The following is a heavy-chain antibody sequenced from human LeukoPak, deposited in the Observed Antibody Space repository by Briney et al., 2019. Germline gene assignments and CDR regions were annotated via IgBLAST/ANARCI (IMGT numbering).Heavy chain of an antibody. V-gene: IGHV1-2*02. CDR2: INPNTGGT. D-gene: IGHD3-9*01. CDR3: ARVHATGYFSLDLGY. Sequence: GASVKVSCKASGYTFTGYFMYWVRQAPGQGLDWMGWINPNTGGTKYAQKFQGRVAMTRDTSIGTAYMELSTVTSDDTAVYFCARVHATGYFSLDLGYWGQGTLVTVSS. J-gene: IGHJ4*02. CDR1: GYTFTGYF.